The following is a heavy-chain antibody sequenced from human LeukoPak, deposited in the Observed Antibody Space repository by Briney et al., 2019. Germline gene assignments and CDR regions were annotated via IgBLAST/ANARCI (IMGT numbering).Heavy chain of an antibody. CDR2: INHRGRT. V-gene: IGHV4-34*01. CDR3: AGPTRTGRRAPMDV. D-gene: IGHD3-10*01. J-gene: IGHJ6*03. CDR1: GGSFSGYY. Sequence: KPSETLSLTCAVYGGSFSGYYWSWVRQPPGKGLEWMGEINHRGRTNYNPSLKRRGTISVDTTKKQFSRKQSSVTAADTAVYYCAGPTRTGRRAPMDVWGKGATVTVSS.